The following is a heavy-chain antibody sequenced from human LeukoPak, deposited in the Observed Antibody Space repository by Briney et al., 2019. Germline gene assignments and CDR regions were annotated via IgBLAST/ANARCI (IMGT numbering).Heavy chain of an antibody. V-gene: IGHV1-69*01. CDR1: GGTFSSYA. CDR2: TIPIFGTA. D-gene: IGHD3-9*01. CDR3: ARGLRGPHYDILTGLDY. J-gene: IGHJ4*02. Sequence: SVKVSCKASGGTFSSYAISWVRQAPGQGLEWMGGTIPIFGTANYAQKFQGRVTITADESTSTAYMELSSLRSEDTAVYYCARGLRGPHYDILTGLDYWGQGTLVTVSS.